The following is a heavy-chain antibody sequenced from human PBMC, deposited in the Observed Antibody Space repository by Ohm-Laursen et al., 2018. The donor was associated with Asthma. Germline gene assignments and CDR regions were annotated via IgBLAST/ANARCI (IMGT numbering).Heavy chain of an antibody. D-gene: IGHD1-1*01. CDR3: ARDSGWNALDY. CDR2: IKPDGTEN. Sequence: GSLRLSCAASEFPFNTSWMTWVRQVPGKGLEWVANIKPDGTENAYLDSVRGRFTVSKDNAKNSLFLQMNSLRGEDTALYYCARDSGWNALDYWGQGTLVSVSS. V-gene: IGHV3-7*05. J-gene: IGHJ4*02. CDR1: EFPFNTSW.